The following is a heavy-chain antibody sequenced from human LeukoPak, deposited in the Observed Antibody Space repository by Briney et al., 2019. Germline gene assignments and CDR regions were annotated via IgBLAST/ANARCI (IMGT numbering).Heavy chain of an antibody. CDR2: ITSTSNYI. V-gene: IGHV3-21*01. CDR3: ARGRPPWGGLHNWFDP. CDR1: GFNFNGYT. Sequence: GGSLRLSCAASGFNFNGYTMSWVRQAPGKGLEWVSSITSTSNYIYYADSLRGRFTISRDNAKNSLYLRMNSLRAEDTAVYYCARGRPPWGGLHNWFDPWGQGTLVTVSS. D-gene: IGHD2-21*02. J-gene: IGHJ5*02.